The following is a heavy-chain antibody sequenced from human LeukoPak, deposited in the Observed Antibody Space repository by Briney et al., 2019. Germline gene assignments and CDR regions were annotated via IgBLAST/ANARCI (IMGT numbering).Heavy chain of an antibody. CDR3: AKEYTFHYSRIDY. CDR2: NSGSGGST. V-gene: IGHV3-23*01. D-gene: IGHD2-2*02. CDR1: GFTFSTYG. Sequence: GGSLILSCAASGFTFSTYGMSWVRQAPGKGLEWVSGNSGSGGSTYYADSVKGRFTISRDNSKNTLYLQMNSLRAEDTAVYYCAKEYTFHYSRIDYWGQGTLVTVSS. J-gene: IGHJ4*02.